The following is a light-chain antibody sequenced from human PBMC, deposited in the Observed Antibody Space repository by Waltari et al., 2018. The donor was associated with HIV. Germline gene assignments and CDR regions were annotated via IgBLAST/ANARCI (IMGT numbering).Light chain of an antibody. J-gene: IGKJ4*01. Sequence: DIQMTQSPSTLSASVGDRVTITCRASQSISSWLALDQQKPGKAPKLLIYKASSLESGVPSRVSGSGSGTEFTLTISSLQPDDFATYYCRQHNSYPLTFGGGTKVEIK. V-gene: IGKV1-5*03. CDR1: QSISSW. CDR2: KAS. CDR3: RQHNSYPLT.